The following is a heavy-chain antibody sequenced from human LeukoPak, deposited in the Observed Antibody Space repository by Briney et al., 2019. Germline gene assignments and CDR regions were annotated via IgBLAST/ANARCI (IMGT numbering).Heavy chain of an antibody. CDR2: IGTAGDT. V-gene: IGHV3-13*01. D-gene: IGHD5-18*01. CDR3: ARAERIQLFPWYYYGMDV. J-gene: IGHJ6*02. CDR1: GFTFSSYD. Sequence: GGSLRLSCAASGFTFSSYDMHWVRQATGKGLEWVSAIGTAGDTYYPGSVKGRITISRENAKNSLYLQMNSLRAGDTAVYYCARAERIQLFPWYYYGMDVWGQGTTVTVSS.